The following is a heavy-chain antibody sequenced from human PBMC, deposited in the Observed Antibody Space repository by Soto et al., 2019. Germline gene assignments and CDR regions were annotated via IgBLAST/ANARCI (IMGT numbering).Heavy chain of an antibody. CDR2: IVVGSGNT. CDR3: AADHDSSALGNWFDP. J-gene: IGHJ5*02. CDR1: GFTFTSSA. V-gene: IGHV1-58*01. D-gene: IGHD3-22*01. Sequence: SVKVSCKASGFTFTSSAVQCVRQARGQRLEWIGWIVVGSGNTNYAQKFQERVTVTRDMSTSTAYMELSSLRSEDTAVYYCAADHDSSALGNWFDPWGQGTRVTVSS.